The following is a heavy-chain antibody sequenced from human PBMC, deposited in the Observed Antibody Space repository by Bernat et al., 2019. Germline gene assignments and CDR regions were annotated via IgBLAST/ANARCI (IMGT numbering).Heavy chain of an antibody. D-gene: IGHD1-7*01. Sequence: EVQVVESGGGLVQPGGSLRLSCAVSGFIFSNYWMTWVRQAPGKGLEWVANIKRDGTEIYYVDSVKGRFTVSIDSAKNTLYLQMNSLRAEDTAVYYCARGGGTLDYWGQGTLVTVSS. CDR3: ARGGGTLDY. V-gene: IGHV3-7*01. CDR2: IKRDGTEI. CDR1: GFIFSNYW. J-gene: IGHJ4*02.